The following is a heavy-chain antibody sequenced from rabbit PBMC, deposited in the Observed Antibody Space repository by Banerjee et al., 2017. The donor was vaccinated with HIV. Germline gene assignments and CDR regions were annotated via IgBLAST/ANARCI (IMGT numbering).Heavy chain of an antibody. V-gene: IGHV1S40*01. Sequence: QSLEESGGDLVKPGASLTLTCTASGFSFSSSYYMCWVRQAPGKGLEWIACIYAGSSGSTYYASWAKGRFTISKTSSTTVTLQMTSLTAADTATYFCARDIVSGYAGYAGYGYANLWGQGTLVTVS. CDR1: GFSFSSSYY. CDR3: ARDIVSGYAGYAGYGYANL. CDR2: IYAGSSGST. D-gene: IGHD6-1*01. J-gene: IGHJ4*01.